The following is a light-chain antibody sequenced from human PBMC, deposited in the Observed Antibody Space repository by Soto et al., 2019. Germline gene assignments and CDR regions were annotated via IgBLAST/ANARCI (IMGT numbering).Light chain of an antibody. CDR3: QSYDRSLSGSRV. Sequence: QSALTQPPSVSAAPGQRVTISCTGSSSNIGAGYDVHWYQQLPGTAPKLLIYDNSNRPSGVPDRFSGSKSGTSASLAITGLQAEDEADYYCQSYDRSLSGSRVFGTGTKATVL. CDR1: SSNIGAGYD. V-gene: IGLV1-40*01. J-gene: IGLJ1*01. CDR2: DNS.